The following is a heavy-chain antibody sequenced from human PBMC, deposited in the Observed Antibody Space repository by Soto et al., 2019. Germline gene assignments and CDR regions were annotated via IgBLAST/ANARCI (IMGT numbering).Heavy chain of an antibody. J-gene: IGHJ4*02. Sequence: GWSLRLSCAASGFTFSSYAMSWVRQAPGKGLEWVSAISGSGGSTYYADSVKGRFTISRDNSKNTLYLQMNSLRAEDTAVYYCAKDQDNYYDILTWGQGTLVTVSS. V-gene: IGHV3-23*01. CDR1: GFTFSSYA. D-gene: IGHD3-9*01. CDR2: ISGSGGST. CDR3: AKDQDNYYDILT.